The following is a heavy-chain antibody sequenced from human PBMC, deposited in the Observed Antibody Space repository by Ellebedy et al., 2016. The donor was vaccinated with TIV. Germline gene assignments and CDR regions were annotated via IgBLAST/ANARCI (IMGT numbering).Heavy chain of an antibody. D-gene: IGHD2-2*01. J-gene: IGHJ6*03. V-gene: IGHV3-23*01. CDR3: AKGMRRYCSSTSCYPMDV. Sequence: GGSLRLXXAASGFTFSSYAMSWVRQAPGKGLEWVSAISGSGGSTYYADSVKGRFTISRDNSKNTLYLQMNSLRAEDTAVYYCAKGMRRYCSSTSCYPMDVWGKGTTVTVSS. CDR2: ISGSGGST. CDR1: GFTFSSYA.